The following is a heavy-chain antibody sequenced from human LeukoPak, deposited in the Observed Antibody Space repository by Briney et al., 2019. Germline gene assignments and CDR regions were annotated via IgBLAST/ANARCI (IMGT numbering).Heavy chain of an antibody. CDR1: GYTFTSYD. CDR2: MNPNSGNT. J-gene: IGHJ6*03. D-gene: IGHD6-13*01. V-gene: IGHV1-8*03. Sequence: GASVKVYCKTSGYTFTSYDINWVRQATGQGLEWMGWMNPNSGNTGYAQKFQGRVTITRNTSITTAYMELSSLRSEDTAVYHCARAVYRSSWGYYYYYHKDVRGKGNTGTVPS. CDR3: ARAVYRSSWGYYYYYHKDV.